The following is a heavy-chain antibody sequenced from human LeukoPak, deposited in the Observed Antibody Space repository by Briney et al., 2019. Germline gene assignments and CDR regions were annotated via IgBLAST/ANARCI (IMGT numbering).Heavy chain of an antibody. D-gene: IGHD3-3*01. Sequence: GGSLTLSWAASGFAFSSYWMSWVRQAPGTGLEWVANIKQDGSEKYYGDSVKGRFTISRDNAKNSLYLQMNSLRDEDTAVYNCGRDVNYIWSGSSLDYWGPGTLVTVSS. CDR3: GRDVNYIWSGSSLDY. CDR2: IKQDGSEK. J-gene: IGHJ4*02. CDR1: GFAFSSYW. V-gene: IGHV3-7*01.